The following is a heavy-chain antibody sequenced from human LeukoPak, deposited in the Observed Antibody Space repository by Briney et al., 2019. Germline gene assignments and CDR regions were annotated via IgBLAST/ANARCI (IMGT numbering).Heavy chain of an antibody. V-gene: IGHV3-66*02. D-gene: IGHD2-15*01. J-gene: IGHJ4*02. CDR3: ARSDCSGRSCFTFDY. CDR1: GFTFDNHW. CDR2: IYSSGST. Sequence: GGSLRLSCAASGFTFDNHWMSWVRQAPGRGLEWVSLIYSSGSTYYADSVKGRFTISRDNSKNTLYLQMNSLRGEDTAVYYCARSDCSGRSCFTFDYWGQGTLVTVSS.